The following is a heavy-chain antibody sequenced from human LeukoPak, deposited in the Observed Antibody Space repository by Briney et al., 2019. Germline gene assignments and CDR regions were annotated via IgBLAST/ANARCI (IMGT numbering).Heavy chain of an antibody. D-gene: IGHD4-23*01. CDR1: GFTFSSYS. CDR3: ARLLRWAAFDI. V-gene: IGHV3-21*01. Sequence: GGSLRLSCAASGFTFSSYSMNWVRQAPGKGLEWVSSISSSSTYIYSADSVRGRFRISRDNAGSALYLHMNNLRAEDTAVYYRARLLRWAAFDIWGQGRMVTVSS. J-gene: IGHJ3*02. CDR2: ISSSSTYI.